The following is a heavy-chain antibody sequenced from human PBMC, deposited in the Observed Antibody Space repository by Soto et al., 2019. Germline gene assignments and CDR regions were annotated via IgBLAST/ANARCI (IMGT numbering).Heavy chain of an antibody. D-gene: IGHD5-12*01. J-gene: IGHJ4*02. CDR2: IIPIFGTA. CDR1: GGTFSSYA. Sequence: SVKVSCKAPGGTFSSYAISWVRQAPGQGLEWMGGIIPIFGTANYAQKFQGRVTITADESTSTAYMELSSLRSEDTAVYYCARDSRRDGYNRAFDYWGQGTLVTVSS. V-gene: IGHV1-69*13. CDR3: ARDSRRDGYNRAFDY.